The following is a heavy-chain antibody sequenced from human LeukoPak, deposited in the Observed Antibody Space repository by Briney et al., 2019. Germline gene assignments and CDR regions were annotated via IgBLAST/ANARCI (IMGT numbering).Heavy chain of an antibody. CDR3: ARDSKTPFGGVIVLHDY. CDR1: GHTFTSYG. Sequence: ASVKVSCKASGHTFTSYGISWVRQAPGQGLEWMGWISAYNGETNYAQKLQGRLTMTTDTSASTAYMELSSLRSEDTAVYYCARDSKTPFGGVIVLHDYWGQGTLVTVSS. D-gene: IGHD3-16*02. CDR2: ISAYNGET. V-gene: IGHV1-18*01. J-gene: IGHJ4*02.